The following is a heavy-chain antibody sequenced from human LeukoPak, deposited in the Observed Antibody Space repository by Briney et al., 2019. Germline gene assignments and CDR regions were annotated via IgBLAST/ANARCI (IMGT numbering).Heavy chain of an antibody. CDR1: GFTFDDYG. Sequence: GGSLRLSCAASGFTFDDYGMSWVRQVPGKGLEWVSGINWNGGSTGYADSVKGRFTISRDNAKNSLYLQMNSPRAEDTALYYCASSWGGSYYLGFDYWGQGTLVTVPS. CDR2: INWNGGST. CDR3: ASSWGGSYYLGFDY. D-gene: IGHD3-10*01. J-gene: IGHJ4*02. V-gene: IGHV3-20*04.